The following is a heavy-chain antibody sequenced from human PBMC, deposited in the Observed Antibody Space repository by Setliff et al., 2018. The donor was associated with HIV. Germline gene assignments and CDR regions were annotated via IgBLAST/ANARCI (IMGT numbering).Heavy chain of an antibody. V-gene: IGHV1-69*06. J-gene: IGHJ3*02. CDR3: VRDKPKGYSGSGDGDAFDI. Sequence: SVKVSCKASGGALSTYAISWVRQAPGQGLEWMGRIIPLFNSPTYAPKFRGRVTITADKSTMTAYVELSSLTSEDTALYYCVRDKPKGYSGSGDGDAFDIWGQGTMVTVSS. CDR1: GGALSTYA. D-gene: IGHD3-10*01. CDR2: IIPLFNSP.